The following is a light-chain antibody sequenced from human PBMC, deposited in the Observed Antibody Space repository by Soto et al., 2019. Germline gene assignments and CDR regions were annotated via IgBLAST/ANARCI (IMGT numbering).Light chain of an antibody. J-gene: IGKJ1*01. Sequence: EIVLTQSPATLSLSPGEXATLSCRASQSVSSYLAWYQQKPGQAPRLLIYDASNRATGIPARSSGSGSGTDFTLTISSLEPEDFAVYYCQQSSNWPRTFGQGTKADIK. CDR2: DAS. V-gene: IGKV3-11*01. CDR1: QSVSSY. CDR3: QQSSNWPRT.